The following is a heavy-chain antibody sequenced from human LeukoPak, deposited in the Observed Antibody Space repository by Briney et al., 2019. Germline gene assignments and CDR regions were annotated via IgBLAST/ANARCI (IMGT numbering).Heavy chain of an antibody. J-gene: IGHJ6*03. CDR1: GFTFTDYS. CDR2: ISTVSTYT. Sequence: GGSLRLSCAPSGFTFTDYSMNWVRQAPGKGLEWVASISTVSTYTFYADSVKGRFSISRDNVRNSLYLQMTSLGAEDTAVYYCARDGGGFYLYNYMDVWGKGTTVTVSS. V-gene: IGHV3-21*06. CDR3: ARDGGGFYLYNYMDV. D-gene: IGHD6-25*01.